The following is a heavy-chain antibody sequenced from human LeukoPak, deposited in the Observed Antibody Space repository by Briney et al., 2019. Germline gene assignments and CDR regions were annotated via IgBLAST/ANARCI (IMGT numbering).Heavy chain of an antibody. Sequence: GGSLRLSCAASGFTFSKYWMLWVRHAPGKGMESVSRINTDGTVTTSADSVKGRFTVSRDNADNTMFLQMNSVRDEDTAVYYCATKQWLAPPPDSWGQGTPVTVSS. CDR2: INTDGTVT. D-gene: IGHD6-19*01. CDR1: GFTFSKYW. V-gene: IGHV3-74*01. J-gene: IGHJ4*02. CDR3: ATKQWLAPPPDS.